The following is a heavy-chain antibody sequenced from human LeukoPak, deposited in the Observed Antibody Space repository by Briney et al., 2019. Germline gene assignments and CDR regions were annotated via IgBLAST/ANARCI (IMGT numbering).Heavy chain of an antibody. Sequence: SETLSLTCTVSGGSISSSNYYWSWIRQPPGKGLEWIGKINHSGSTNYNPSLKSRVTISVDTSKNQFSLKLSSVTAADTAVYYCARLKSYYDILTGYYKEAWFDPWGQGTLVTVSS. CDR3: ARLKSYYDILTGYYKEAWFDP. CDR2: INHSGST. D-gene: IGHD3-9*01. V-gene: IGHV4-39*07. J-gene: IGHJ5*02. CDR1: GGSISSSNYY.